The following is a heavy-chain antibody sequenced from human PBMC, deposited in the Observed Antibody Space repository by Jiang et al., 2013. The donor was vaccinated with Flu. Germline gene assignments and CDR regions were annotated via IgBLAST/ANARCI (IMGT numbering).Heavy chain of an antibody. CDR2: AHYSGST. V-gene: IGHV4-59*01. Sequence: GLLKPSETLSLTCTVSGGSIGSYYWSWIRQPPGKGLEWIGFAHYSGSTNYNPSLKSRVTISVDTSKNQFSLKLSSVTAADTAVYYCASSVVTNYCDYWGQGTLVTVSS. CDR1: GGSIGSYY. CDR3: ASSVVTNYCDY. D-gene: IGHD4-23*01. J-gene: IGHJ4*02.